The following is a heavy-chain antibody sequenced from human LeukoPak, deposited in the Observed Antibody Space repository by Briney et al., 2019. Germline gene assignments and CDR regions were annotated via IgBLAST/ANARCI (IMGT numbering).Heavy chain of an antibody. D-gene: IGHD1-26*01. Sequence: GRSLRLSCAASRFTFSSYGMHWIRQAPGKGLEWVAVISYDGSNKYYADSVKGRFTISRDNSKNTLYLQMNSLRAEDTAVYYCARESGTWELPFWGQGTLVTVSS. CDR2: ISYDGSNK. CDR1: RFTFSSYG. J-gene: IGHJ4*02. V-gene: IGHV3-30*03. CDR3: ARESGTWELPF.